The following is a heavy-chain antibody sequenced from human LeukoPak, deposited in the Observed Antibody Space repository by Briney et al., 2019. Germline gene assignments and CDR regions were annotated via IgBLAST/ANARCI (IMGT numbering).Heavy chain of an antibody. Sequence: RASMKVSCKASGYTFTTFDINWVRQATGQGLEWMGWMNPNSGNAGYAQRFQGRVTMTRNTSISTAYMELSSLRSEDTAVYYCASSYDSSGYFYVWGQGTLVTVSS. V-gene: IGHV1-8*01. J-gene: IGHJ4*02. D-gene: IGHD3-22*01. CDR2: MNPNSGNA. CDR1: GYTFTTFD. CDR3: ASSYDSSGYFYV.